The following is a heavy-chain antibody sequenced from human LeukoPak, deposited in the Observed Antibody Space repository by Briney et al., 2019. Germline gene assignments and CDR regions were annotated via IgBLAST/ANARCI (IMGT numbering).Heavy chain of an antibody. Sequence: GESLKISCKGSGYSFTSYWIGWVRQMPGKGLEWLGIIYPGDSDTRYSPSFQGQVTMSADKSISTAYLQWSSLKASDTAMYYCARATSQLGIDYWGRGTLVTVSS. V-gene: IGHV5-51*01. CDR3: ARATSQLGIDY. CDR1: GYSFTSYW. J-gene: IGHJ4*02. CDR2: IYPGDSDT. D-gene: IGHD7-27*01.